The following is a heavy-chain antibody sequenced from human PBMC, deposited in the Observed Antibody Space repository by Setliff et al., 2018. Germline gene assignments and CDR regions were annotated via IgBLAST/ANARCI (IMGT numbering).Heavy chain of an antibody. CDR3: AKDRVPDGKWDFDS. CDR2: VDQGANT. V-gene: IGHV3-23*01. D-gene: IGHD2-8*01. CDR1: GFTFGAYT. Sequence: GESLKISCVASGFTFGAYTLTWVRQAPGKGLEFVSGVDQGANTYYGDSVKGRFTISRDNSQNTVYLQMTNLRVEGTAIYYCAKDRVPDGKWDFDSSGPGILVTVSS. J-gene: IGHJ4*02.